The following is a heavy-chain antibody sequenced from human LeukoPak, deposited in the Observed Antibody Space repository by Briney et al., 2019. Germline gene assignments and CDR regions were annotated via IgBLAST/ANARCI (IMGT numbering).Heavy chain of an antibody. V-gene: IGHV1-24*01. J-gene: IGHJ4*02. CDR3: ATSDSSGYYYLRFDY. CDR2: FDPEDGET. Sequence: ASVKVSCKVSGYTLTELSMHWVRQAPGKGLEWMGGFDPEDGETIYAQKFQGRVTMTEDTSTDTAYVELSSLRSEDTVVYYCATSDSSGYYYLRFDYWGQGTLVTVSS. CDR1: GYTLTELS. D-gene: IGHD3-22*01.